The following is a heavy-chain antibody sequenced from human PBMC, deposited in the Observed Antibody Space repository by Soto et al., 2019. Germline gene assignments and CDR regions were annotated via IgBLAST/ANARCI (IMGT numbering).Heavy chain of an antibody. CDR1: GFTLSRYA. J-gene: IGHJ6*02. Sequence: PGGALRHPFAGPGFTLSRYAHSWGRQAPGKGLGWVSSISTSGGSTYYADSVKGRFTISRDNSNNTLYLQMNSLRAEDTAVYYCSLSDRYYGMDVWGLGTTVTVSS. CDR3: SLSDRYYGMDV. CDR2: ISTSGGST. V-gene: IGHV3-23*01.